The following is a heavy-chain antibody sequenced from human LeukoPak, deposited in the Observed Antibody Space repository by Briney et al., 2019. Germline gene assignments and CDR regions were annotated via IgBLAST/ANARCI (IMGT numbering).Heavy chain of an antibody. CDR2: INHSGST. CDR3: ARKEDYYDSSDAFDI. D-gene: IGHD3-22*01. V-gene: IGHV4-34*01. CDR1: GGSFSGYY. J-gene: IGHJ3*02. Sequence: PSETLSLTCAVYGGSFSGYYWSWIRQPPGKGLEWIGEINHSGSTNYNPSLKSRVTISVDRSKNQFSLKLSSVTAADTAVYYCARKEDYYDSSDAFDIWGQGTMVTVSS.